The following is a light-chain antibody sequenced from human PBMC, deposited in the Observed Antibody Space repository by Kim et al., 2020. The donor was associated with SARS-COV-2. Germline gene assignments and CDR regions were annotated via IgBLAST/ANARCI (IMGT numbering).Light chain of an antibody. V-gene: IGKV3-15*01. CDR1: HNVSSN. CDR2: GTS. CDR3: QQYNSWPLT. Sequence: VVMTQSPVTLSVSPGERATLSCRASHNVSSNLAWYQQKPGQAPRLLIYGTSSRATGIPARFSGTGSATVFTLTISSLQSEDLALYSCQQYNSWPLTFGGGTKVDIK. J-gene: IGKJ4*01.